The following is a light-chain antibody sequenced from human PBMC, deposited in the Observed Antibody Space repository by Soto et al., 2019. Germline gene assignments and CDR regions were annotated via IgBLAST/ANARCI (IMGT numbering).Light chain of an antibody. CDR3: QHYGSSPLT. Sequence: EIVLTQSPGTLSLSPGERATLSCRASQSVSSDYLAWYQQKPGQTPKVLIYRASSRATGIPDRFSGSGSGIDFTLTISRLEPEYFAVYYCQHYGSSPLTFAGGTKVEIK. CDR2: RAS. CDR1: QSVSSDY. J-gene: IGKJ4*01. V-gene: IGKV3-20*01.